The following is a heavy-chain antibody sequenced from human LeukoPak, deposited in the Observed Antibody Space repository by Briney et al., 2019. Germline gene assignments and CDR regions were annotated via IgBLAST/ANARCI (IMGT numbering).Heavy chain of an antibody. J-gene: IGHJ3*02. Sequence: GSLRLSCAASGFTFSNAWMSWVRQAPGKGLEWIGEINHSGNTNYNPSLKSRVTILVDTSKNQFSLKLNSVTAADTAVYYCASPIYGDYTENGFDIWGQGTMVTVSS. CDR1: GFTFSNAW. D-gene: IGHD4-17*01. CDR3: ASPIYGDYTENGFDI. V-gene: IGHV4-34*01. CDR2: INHSGNT.